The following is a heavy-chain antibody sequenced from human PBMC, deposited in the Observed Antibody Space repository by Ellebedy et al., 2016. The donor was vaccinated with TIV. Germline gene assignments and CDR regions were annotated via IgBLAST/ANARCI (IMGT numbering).Heavy chain of an antibody. J-gene: IGHJ4*02. Sequence: ASVKVSCKASGYTFTSYFLYWVQQAPGQGLEWMGIINPTSVSSNYAQKFQGKVTMTRDTSTSTVYMNLSSLKSEDTAVYYFARGDNYYYDSSGYYYSYWGQGTLVTVSS. V-gene: IGHV1-46*01. CDR1: GYTFTSYF. CDR2: INPTSVSS. D-gene: IGHD3-22*01. CDR3: ARGDNYYYDSSGYYYSY.